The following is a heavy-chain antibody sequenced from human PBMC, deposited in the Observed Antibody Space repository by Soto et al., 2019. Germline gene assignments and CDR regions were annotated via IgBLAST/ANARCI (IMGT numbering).Heavy chain of an antibody. CDR2: LFDSGTT. J-gene: IGHJ6*02. CDR3: ARQKYFGLGTYGPRGDYGMDV. V-gene: IGHV4-39*01. D-gene: IGHD3-10*01. CDR1: GGSMNNSPYY. Sequence: PSETLSLTCSVSGGSMNNSPYYWGWIRQSPGKGLEWIGSLFDSGTTYYNPSLNGRVTMSVDTSKNQFSLMLSPVTAADTASYYCARQKYFGLGTYGPRGDYGMDVWGHGTTVTVSS.